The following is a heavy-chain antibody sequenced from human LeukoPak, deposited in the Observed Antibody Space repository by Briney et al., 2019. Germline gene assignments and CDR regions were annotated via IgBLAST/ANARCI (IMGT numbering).Heavy chain of an antibody. CDR3: ARHFPQLSYYYDSSGQALDY. Sequence: SETLSLTCTVSGGSISSYYWSWIRQPPGKGLEWIGYIYYSGSTNYNPSLKSRVTISVDTSKNQFSLKLSSVTAADTAVYYCARHFPQLSYYYDSSGQALDYWGQGTLVTVSS. D-gene: IGHD3-22*01. J-gene: IGHJ4*02. CDR2: IYYSGST. V-gene: IGHV4-59*08. CDR1: GGSISSYY.